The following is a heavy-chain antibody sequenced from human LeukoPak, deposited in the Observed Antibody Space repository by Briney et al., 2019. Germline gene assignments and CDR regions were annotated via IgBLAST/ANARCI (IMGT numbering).Heavy chain of an antibody. Sequence: GGSLRLSCAASGFTFSSYWMSWVRQAPGKGLEWVANIKQDGSEKYYVDSVKGRFTTSRDNAKNSLYLQMNSLRAEDTAVYYCAREIYCSSTSCSTDYYYYYYMDVWGKGTTVTVSS. CDR3: AREIYCSSTSCSTDYYYYYYMDV. V-gene: IGHV3-7*01. D-gene: IGHD2-2*01. J-gene: IGHJ6*03. CDR1: GFTFSSYW. CDR2: IKQDGSEK.